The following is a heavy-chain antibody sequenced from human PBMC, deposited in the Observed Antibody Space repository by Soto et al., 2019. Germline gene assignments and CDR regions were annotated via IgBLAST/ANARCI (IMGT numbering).Heavy chain of an antibody. D-gene: IGHD3-16*01. Sequence: QLQLVESGGGVVQPGTSLRLSCTASGFMFTSYVMHWVRQAPGKGLEWVALTSYDGNNKYYGDSVKGRFTVSRDNSKKTLHLQMDSLRPEDTALYYCARWGTTGGFDLWGQGTLVSVSS. J-gene: IGHJ4*02. CDR3: ARWGTTGGFDL. V-gene: IGHV3-30*19. CDR2: TSYDGNNK. CDR1: GFMFTSYV.